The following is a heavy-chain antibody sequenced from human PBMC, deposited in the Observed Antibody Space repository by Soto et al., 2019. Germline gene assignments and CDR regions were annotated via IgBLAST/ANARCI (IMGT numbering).Heavy chain of an antibody. Sequence: QVQLVQSGAEVKQPGSSVKVSCKASGGTFSSYAISWVRQAPGQGLEWLGGITPIFGTANYAPKFQGRVTITADESTSKAYMELSTLRDEDTAVYYCAREKGVGATCSEGDYFDSWGQGTLVTVSS. CDR2: ITPIFGTA. J-gene: IGHJ4*02. V-gene: IGHV1-69*01. D-gene: IGHD1-26*01. CDR1: GGTFSSYA. CDR3: AREKGVGATCSEGDYFDS.